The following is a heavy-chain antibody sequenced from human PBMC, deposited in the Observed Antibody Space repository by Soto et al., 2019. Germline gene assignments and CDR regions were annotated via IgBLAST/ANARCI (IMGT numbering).Heavy chain of an antibody. V-gene: IGHV3-23*01. CDR2: VTANGGST. Sequence: GGSLRLSCAATGFTFSVYAMTWVRQAPGKGLEWVSAVTANGGSTYSADSVKGRFTISRDNSKNTLFLQMNSLRAEDAAVYYCASLGVGDWANYYYYYGMDVWGQGTTVTVSS. D-gene: IGHD2-21*02. CDR1: GFTFSVYA. J-gene: IGHJ6*02. CDR3: ASLGVGDWANYYYYYGMDV.